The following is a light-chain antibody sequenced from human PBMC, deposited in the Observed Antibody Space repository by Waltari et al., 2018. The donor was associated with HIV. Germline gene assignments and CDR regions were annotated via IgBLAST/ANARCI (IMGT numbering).Light chain of an antibody. Sequence: QSALTQPASVSGSPGQSITISCTGTSSDLRIYNSVSWYQHHPGQAPKVIIYEVSNRPAGVSSRVSGSISANTASLTISGLQAEDEAVYFCASYISSSSPEFGGGTKVTVL. CDR3: ASYISSSSPE. J-gene: IGLJ3*02. CDR2: EVS. CDR1: SSDLRIYNS. V-gene: IGLV2-14*01.